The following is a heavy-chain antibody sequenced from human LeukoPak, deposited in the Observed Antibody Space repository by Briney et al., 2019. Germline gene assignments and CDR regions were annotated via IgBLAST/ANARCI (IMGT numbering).Heavy chain of an antibody. V-gene: IGHV1-69*05. CDR3: ARGKSGYDYGLDH. Sequence: GASVTVSFKASGGTFSSHAISWVRQAPGQGLEWVGGLIPVFGTTNYAEKFQGRVTITTDESTRTSYMELRSLKSDDTAVYYCARGKSGYDYGLDHWGQGILVIVSS. CDR1: GGTFSSHA. J-gene: IGHJ4*02. D-gene: IGHD5-12*01. CDR2: LIPVFGTT.